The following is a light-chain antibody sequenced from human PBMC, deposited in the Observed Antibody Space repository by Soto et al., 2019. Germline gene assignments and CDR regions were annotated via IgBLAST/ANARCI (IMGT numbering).Light chain of an antibody. J-gene: IGKJ2*01. CDR1: QNVGAY. V-gene: IGKV3-11*01. CDR3: QQCSRGPMYT. CDR2: DAS. Sequence: EIVLTQSPDTLSLSPGERATLSCRASQNVGAYLTWFQQNPGQHPRRLLCDASTRVAGVPPSCSGSGSGTAETLTIISLQPQEFVVLYCQQCSRGPMYTFGHGTKLEIK.